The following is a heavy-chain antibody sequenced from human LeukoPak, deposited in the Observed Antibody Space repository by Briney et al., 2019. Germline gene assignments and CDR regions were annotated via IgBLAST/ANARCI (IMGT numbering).Heavy chain of an antibody. CDR3: PGTEYYFDY. V-gene: IGHV4-38-2*02. CDR1: GYSVGSAYY. CDR2: IYHSETT. Sequence: SETLSLTCTVSGYSVGSAYYWGWIRQPPGKGLEWIGSIYHSETTYSNPSLKSRVTISVDTSKNQFSLRLSFVTAADTAVYYCPGTEYYFDYWGQGTLVTVSS. J-gene: IGHJ4*02.